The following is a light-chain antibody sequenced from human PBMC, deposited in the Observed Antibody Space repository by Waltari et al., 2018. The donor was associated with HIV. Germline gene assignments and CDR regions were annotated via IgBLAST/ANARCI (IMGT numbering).Light chain of an antibody. CDR3: CAYAGSTTYVI. V-gene: IGLV2-23*02. J-gene: IGLJ2*01. CDR2: EVS. CDR1: SSDVGGYNL. Sequence: PGQSITISCIGTSSDVGGYNLVSWYQQHPGKAPKLMIYEVSKRPSGVSNRFSGSKSGNTASLTITGLQAEDEADYYCCAYAGSTTYVIFGGGTKLTVL.